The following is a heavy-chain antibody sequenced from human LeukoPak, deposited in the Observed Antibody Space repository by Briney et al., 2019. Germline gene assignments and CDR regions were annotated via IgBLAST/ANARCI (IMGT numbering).Heavy chain of an antibody. CDR1: GGFISTYY. Sequence: SETLSLTCTVSGGFISTYYWNWIRQPPGRGLEWIGYIYDSGSTNYNPSLKSRVTLTVDTSKRQFSLKLTSVTAADTAMYFCGTLQQIRGLNVFDYWGQGALVTVSS. V-gene: IGHV4-59*12. CDR3: GTLQQIRGLNVFDY. J-gene: IGHJ4*02. CDR2: IYDSGST. D-gene: IGHD3-10*01.